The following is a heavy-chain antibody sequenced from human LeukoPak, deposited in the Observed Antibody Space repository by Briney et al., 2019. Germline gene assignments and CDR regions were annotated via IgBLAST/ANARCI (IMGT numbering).Heavy chain of an antibody. D-gene: IGHD1-14*01. CDR2: IYYSGST. CDR3: ARTITGTIYFDY. V-gene: IGHV4-31*03. J-gene: IGHJ4*02. CDR1: GGSISLGGYY. Sequence: PSDTLSLTCTVSGGSISLGGYYWSRIPQHPGKGLEWFGYIYYSGSTYYNPSLKRRVTISVDTSKNQFSLKQSSVTAADTVVYYCARTITGTIYFDYWGQGNPVTVSS.